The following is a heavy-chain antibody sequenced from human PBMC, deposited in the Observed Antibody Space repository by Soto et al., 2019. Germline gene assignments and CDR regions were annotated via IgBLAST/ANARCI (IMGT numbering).Heavy chain of an antibody. J-gene: IGHJ5*02. V-gene: IGHV3-21*01. CDR2: ISSSSSYI. CDR3: ARDLGKGYCSGGSYQSGYHRCGNWFDP. D-gene: IGHD2-15*01. Sequence: GGSLRLSCAASGFTFSSYSMNWVRQAPGKGLEWVSSISSSSSYIYYADSVKGRFTISRDNAKNSRYLQMNSLRAEDTAVYYCARDLGKGYCSGGSYQSGYHRCGNWFDPWGQGTLVTVSS. CDR1: GFTFSSYS.